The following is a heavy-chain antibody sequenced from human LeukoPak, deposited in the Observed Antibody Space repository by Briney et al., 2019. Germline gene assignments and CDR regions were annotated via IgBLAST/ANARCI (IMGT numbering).Heavy chain of an antibody. V-gene: IGHV3-30*18. Sequence: GRSLRLSCAASGFTFSSYGMHWVRQAPGKGLEWVAVISYDGSNKYYADSVKGRFTISRDNSKNTLYLQMNSLRAGDTAVYYCAKGRSGSRPRPDDAFDIWGQGTMVTVSS. D-gene: IGHD1-26*01. CDR1: GFTFSSYG. CDR3: AKGRSGSRPRPDDAFDI. J-gene: IGHJ3*02. CDR2: ISYDGSNK.